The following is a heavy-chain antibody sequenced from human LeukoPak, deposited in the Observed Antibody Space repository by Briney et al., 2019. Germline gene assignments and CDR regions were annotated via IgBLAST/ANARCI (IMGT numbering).Heavy chain of an antibody. Sequence: GGSLRLSCTASGFTFGDYTLSWVRQAPGEGLEWVGFMRSRAYGETTEYAASVKGRFTISRDDSKSIGYLQMNSLKSDDTALYYCTKDTADNWGQGTLVTVSS. D-gene: IGHD5-18*01. V-gene: IGHV3-49*04. CDR2: MRSRAYGETT. J-gene: IGHJ4*02. CDR1: GFTFGDYT. CDR3: TKDTADN.